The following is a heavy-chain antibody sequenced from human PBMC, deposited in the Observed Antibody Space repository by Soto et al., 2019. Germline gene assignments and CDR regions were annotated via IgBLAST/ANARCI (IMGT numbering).Heavy chain of an antibody. J-gene: IGHJ4*02. CDR3: ARYGYSYSMRFFDK. CDR2: MYHSGST. D-gene: IGHD5-18*01. V-gene: IGHV4-38-2*01. CDR1: GHSISSGFYY. Sequence: SETLSLTCAVSGHSISSGFYYWGWIRQPPGKGLEWIGSMYHSGSTYYNPSLKSRVTMSVDTSKNQLSLKLTSLTAADTAVYYCARYGYSYSMRFFDKWGQGTRVTAPQ.